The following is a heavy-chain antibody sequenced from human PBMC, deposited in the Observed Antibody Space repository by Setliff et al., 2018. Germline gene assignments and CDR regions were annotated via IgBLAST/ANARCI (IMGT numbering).Heavy chain of an antibody. J-gene: IGHJ3*02. V-gene: IGHV4-39*07. CDR2: IYYSGNT. Sequence: KPSETLSLTCSVSGGSIRNTSYHWGWIRQPPGKGLEWIANIYYSGNTYYNPSPESRLSMSADMSKNQLSLRLRSVIAADTAVYYCARIPSVRNIASRAFDIWGQGTMVTVSS. CDR3: ARIPSVRNIASRAFDI. D-gene: IGHD2-15*01. CDR1: GGSIRNTSYH.